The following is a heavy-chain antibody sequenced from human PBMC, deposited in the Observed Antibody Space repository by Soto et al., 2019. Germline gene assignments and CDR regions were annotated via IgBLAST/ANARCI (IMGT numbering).Heavy chain of an antibody. V-gene: IGHV4-59*08. CDR2: IYYSGST. D-gene: IGHD3-9*01. Sequence: SETLSLTCTVSGGSISSYYWSWIRQPPGKGLEWIGYIYYSGSTNYNPSLKSRVTISVDTSKNQFSLKLSSVTAADTAVYYCARHYDILTGYSPIDYWGQGTMVTVSS. CDR3: ARHYDILTGYSPIDY. CDR1: GGSISSYY. J-gene: IGHJ4*03.